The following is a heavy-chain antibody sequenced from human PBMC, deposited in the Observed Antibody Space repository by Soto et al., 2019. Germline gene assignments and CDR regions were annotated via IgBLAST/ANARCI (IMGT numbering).Heavy chain of an antibody. CDR3: TRLGSLLQPIDF. V-gene: IGHV5-51*01. Sequence: PGESLKISCQASGYTFTNYWIGWVRQMPGGGLEWMRLIFPRDSDTRYSPSFEGQVSISTDNSIATAYLQWSSLEASDTAIYFCTRLGSLLQPIDFWGQGTQGTAPQ. D-gene: IGHD4-4*01. J-gene: IGHJ4*02. CDR1: GYTFTNYW. CDR2: IFPRDSDT.